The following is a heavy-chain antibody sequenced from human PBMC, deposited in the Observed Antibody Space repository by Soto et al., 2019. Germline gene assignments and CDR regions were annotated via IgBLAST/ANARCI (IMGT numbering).Heavy chain of an antibody. Sequence: QVQLVQSGAEVRKPRSSVKVSCKASGGTFSRHAISWVRQAPGQGLEWMGGIIPIFGTANHAQKFQGRVTIIADESTSTGYMELSSLRSEDTAMYYCARGWGYDSNDYYYAYWGQGTLVIVSS. CDR1: GGTFSRHA. V-gene: IGHV1-69*01. CDR3: ARGWGYDSNDYYYAY. D-gene: IGHD3-22*01. J-gene: IGHJ4*02. CDR2: IIPIFGTA.